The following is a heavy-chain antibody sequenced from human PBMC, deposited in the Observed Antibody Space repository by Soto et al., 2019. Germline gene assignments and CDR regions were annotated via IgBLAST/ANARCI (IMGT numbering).Heavy chain of an antibody. D-gene: IGHD3-22*01. CDR3: AKYFDIDAFDI. CDR1: GFRFDTAW. J-gene: IGHJ3*02. CDR2: VKSQTNGGTS. V-gene: IGHV3-15*07. Sequence: LVESGGGLVESGGSLRLSCTASGFRFDTAWMNWVRQKPGKGLEWVGRVKSQTNGGTSDYIDPVKGRFTISRDDSKNTLFLQMSSLTTEDTGIYYCAKYFDIDAFDIWGQGRMVTVFS.